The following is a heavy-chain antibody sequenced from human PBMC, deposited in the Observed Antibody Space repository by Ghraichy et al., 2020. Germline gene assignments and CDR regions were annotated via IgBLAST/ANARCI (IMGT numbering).Heavy chain of an antibody. V-gene: IGHV3-48*01. CDR2: ISSSSSTI. D-gene: IGHD3-16*01. Sequence: GSLRLSCAASGFTFSSYSMNWVRQAPGKGLEWVSYISSSSSTIYYADSVKGRFTISRDNAKNSLYLQMNSLRAEDTAVYYCARDFYDYVWGSNPNWFDPWGQGTLVTVSS. J-gene: IGHJ5*02. CDR3: ARDFYDYVWGSNPNWFDP. CDR1: GFTFSSYS.